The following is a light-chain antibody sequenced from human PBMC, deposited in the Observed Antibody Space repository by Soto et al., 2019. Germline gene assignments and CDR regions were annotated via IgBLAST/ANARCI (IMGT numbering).Light chain of an antibody. CDR1: QTISNM. V-gene: IGKV3-15*01. CDR2: ASS. Sequence: ELVMTRSPATLSVSPAYKASLSCRTNQTISNMLAWYQQNPSQAPRLLIYASSTRATGVSARFSGSGAGTDSTLTSSSLQSEDFTIYCCQYYNNRLASFRGATKV. CDR3: QYYNNRLAS. J-gene: IGKJ4*01.